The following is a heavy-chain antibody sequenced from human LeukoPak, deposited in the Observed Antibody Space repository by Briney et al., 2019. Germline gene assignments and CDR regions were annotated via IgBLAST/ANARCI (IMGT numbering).Heavy chain of an antibody. Sequence: GGSLRLSCAASGFTVSSNYMSWVRQAPGKGLEGVSVIYSGGSTYYADSVTGRFTISRDNSKNTLYLQMNSLRAEDTAVYYCLRFGYCSGGSCSDAFDIWGQGTMVTVSS. D-gene: IGHD2-15*01. V-gene: IGHV3-53*01. CDR2: IYSGGST. J-gene: IGHJ3*02. CDR1: GFTVSSNY. CDR3: LRFGYCSGGSCSDAFDI.